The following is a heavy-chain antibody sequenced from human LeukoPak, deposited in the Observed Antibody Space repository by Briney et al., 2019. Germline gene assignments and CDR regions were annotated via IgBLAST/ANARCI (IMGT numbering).Heavy chain of an antibody. CDR1: DGSISSSSYY. D-gene: IGHD6-13*01. CDR2: IYYSGST. Sequence: SETLSLTCTVSDGSISSSSYYWGWIRQPPGKGLEWIGSIYYSGSTYYNPSLKSRVTISVDTSKNQFPLKLTSVTAADTAVYYCARHSGHSSTNDAFDIWGQGTMVIVSS. V-gene: IGHV4-39*06. J-gene: IGHJ3*02. CDR3: ARHSGHSSTNDAFDI.